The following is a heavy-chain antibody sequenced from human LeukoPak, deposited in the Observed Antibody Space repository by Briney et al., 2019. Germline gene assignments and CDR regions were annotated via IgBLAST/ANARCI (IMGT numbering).Heavy chain of an antibody. D-gene: IGHD6-19*01. Sequence: SETLSLTCTVSGDSISSGDYYWSWIRQPAGKGLEWIGRISSSGSTNYNPSLKSRVTISVDTSKNQFSLKLSSVTAADTAVYYCARALGGIVRGQWLVLVAFDIWGQGTMVTVSS. V-gene: IGHV4-61*02. CDR3: ARALGGIVRGQWLVLVAFDI. CDR2: ISSSGST. J-gene: IGHJ3*02. CDR1: GDSISSGDYY.